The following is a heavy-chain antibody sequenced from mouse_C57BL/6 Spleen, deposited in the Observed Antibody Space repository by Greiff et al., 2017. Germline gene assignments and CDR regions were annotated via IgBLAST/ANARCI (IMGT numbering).Heavy chain of an antibody. V-gene: IGHV5-9-1*02. CDR2: ISSGGDYI. D-gene: IGHD3-3*01. J-gene: IGHJ2*01. CDR3: TRDSGDWNFDY. CDR1: GFTFSSYA. Sequence: EVKLVESGEGLVKPGGSLKLSCAASGFTFSSYAMSWVRQTPEKRLEWVAYISSGGDYIYYADTVKGRFTISRDNARNTLYLQMSSLRSEATAMYYCTRDSGDWNFDYWGQGTTLTVSS.